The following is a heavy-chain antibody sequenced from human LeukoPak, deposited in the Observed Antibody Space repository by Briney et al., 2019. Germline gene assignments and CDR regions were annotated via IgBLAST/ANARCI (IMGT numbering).Heavy chain of an antibody. D-gene: IGHD3-22*01. CDR3: ARHAGDSSGYYYYYYGMDV. CDR2: IYYSGST. CDR1: GGSISSYY. Sequence: SETLSLTCTVSGGSISSYYWSRIRQPPGKGLEWIGYIYYSGSTNYNPSLKSRVTVSVDTSKNQFSLKLSSVTAADTAVYYCARHAGDSSGYYYYYYGMDVWGQGTTVTVSS. J-gene: IGHJ6*02. V-gene: IGHV4-59*01.